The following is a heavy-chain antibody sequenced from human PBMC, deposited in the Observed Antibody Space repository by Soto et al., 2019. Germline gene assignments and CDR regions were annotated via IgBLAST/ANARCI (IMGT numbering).Heavy chain of an antibody. CDR1: GFTLSSYN. V-gene: IGHV3-48*02. CDR3: TRDRPPHNSGWPIFEY. CDR2: ISGVNSDV. D-gene: IGHD6-19*01. J-gene: IGHJ4*02. Sequence: EVQLMESGGGLVQPGGSLRLSCAASGFTLSSYNMNWVRQAPGKGLEWVSFISGVNSDVFDADFVKGRFAISRDTAKNALYLQMNSLRDEDTAVYYCTRDRPPHNSGWPIFEYWGQGTLVTVSS.